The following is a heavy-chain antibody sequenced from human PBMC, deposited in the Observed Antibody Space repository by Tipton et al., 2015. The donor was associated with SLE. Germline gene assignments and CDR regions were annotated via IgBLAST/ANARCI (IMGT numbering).Heavy chain of an antibody. CDR1: GASISRGGYS. CDR3: ASHVGDGYMGYYYGMDV. D-gene: IGHD5-24*01. V-gene: IGHV4-31*02. CDR2: IYYSGTT. Sequence: LRLSCTVSGASISRGGYSWTWIRQPPGKGLEWIGYIYYSGTTDYNPSLTSRVSISIDTSRNQFSLQLTSVTAADTAVYYCASHVGDGYMGYYYGMDVWGQGTTVTVSS. J-gene: IGHJ6*02.